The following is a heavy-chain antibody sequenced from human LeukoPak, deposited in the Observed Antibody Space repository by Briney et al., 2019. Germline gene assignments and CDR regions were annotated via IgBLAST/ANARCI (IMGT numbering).Heavy chain of an antibody. V-gene: IGHV3-30*02. J-gene: IGHJ6*03. Sequence: GGSLRLSCAASGFTFSSYGMHWVRQAPGKGLEWVAFIRYDGSNKYYADSVKGRFTISRDNSKNTLYLQMNSLRAEDTAVYYCEKKYYGSGSFFYYYMDVRGKGTTVTISS. CDR3: EKKYYGSGSFFYYYMDV. CDR1: GFTFSSYG. D-gene: IGHD3-10*01. CDR2: IRYDGSNK.